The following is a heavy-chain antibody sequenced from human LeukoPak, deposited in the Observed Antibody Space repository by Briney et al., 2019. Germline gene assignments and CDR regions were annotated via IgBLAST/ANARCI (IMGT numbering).Heavy chain of an antibody. Sequence: GESLKISCKGSGYSFTSYWIGWVRQMPGKDLEWMGIIYPGDSDTRYSPSFQGQVTISADKSISTAYLQWSSLKASDTAMYCCARVYYFDSGGYYFDYWGQGTLVTVSS. D-gene: IGHD3-22*01. CDR3: ARVYYFDSGGYYFDY. CDR2: IYPGDSDT. J-gene: IGHJ4*02. V-gene: IGHV5-51*01. CDR1: GYSFTSYW.